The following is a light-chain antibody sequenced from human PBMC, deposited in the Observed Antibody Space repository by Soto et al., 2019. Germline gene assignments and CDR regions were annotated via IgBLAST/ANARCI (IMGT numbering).Light chain of an antibody. Sequence: IQLTQSPSSLSASVGDTVTITCRASQKISTYLNWYQHKPGKAPNLLIQAASSLLSGVPSRFSGSGSETDFTLTIRSLRPEDLATYYCQQSYRIPYTFGQGTRLESK. CDR3: QQSYRIPYT. CDR1: QKISTY. CDR2: AAS. J-gene: IGKJ5*01. V-gene: IGKV1-39*01.